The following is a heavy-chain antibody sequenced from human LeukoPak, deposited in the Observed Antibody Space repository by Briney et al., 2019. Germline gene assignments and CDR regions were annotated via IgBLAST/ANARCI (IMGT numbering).Heavy chain of an antibody. CDR3: AKHTPMIVVVTYVDV. J-gene: IGHJ6*03. V-gene: IGHV3-23*01. CDR2: IRGRGGST. CDR1: GFTFSSYG. Sequence: GGTLRLSCAACGFTFSSYGMSWVRQAPGKGLEWVSAIRGRGGSTYCADCVKGRFTISRDNSKNTLYLQMNSLRAEDTAVYYCAKHTPMIVVVTYVDVWGKGTTVSICS. D-gene: IGHD3-22*01.